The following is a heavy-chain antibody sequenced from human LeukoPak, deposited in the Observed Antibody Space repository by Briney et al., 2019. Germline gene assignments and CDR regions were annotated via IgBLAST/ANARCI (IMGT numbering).Heavy chain of an antibody. Sequence: PSETLSLTCAVYGGSFSGYYWSWIRQPPGKGLEWIGEINHSGSTNYNPSLKSRVTISVDTSKNQFSLKLSSVTAADTAVYYCARGGLPPDGDYYDSSGYYPNWGQGTLVTVSS. J-gene: IGHJ4*02. V-gene: IGHV4-34*01. CDR3: ARGGLPPDGDYYDSSGYYPN. CDR2: INHSGST. CDR1: GGSFSGYY. D-gene: IGHD3-22*01.